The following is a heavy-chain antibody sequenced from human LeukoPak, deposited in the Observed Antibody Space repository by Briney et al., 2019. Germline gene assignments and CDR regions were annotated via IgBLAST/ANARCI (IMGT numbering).Heavy chain of an antibody. CDR1: GFTFSSYG. CDR2: ISYDGSNK. Sequence: GGSLRLSCAASGFTFSSYGMHWVRQAPGKGLEWVAVISYDGSNKYYADSVKGRFTISRDNSKNTLYLQMNSLRAEDTAVYYCARSPGSGSYYGYWGQGTLVTVSS. CDR3: ARSPGSGSYYGY. J-gene: IGHJ4*02. D-gene: IGHD3-10*01. V-gene: IGHV3-30*03.